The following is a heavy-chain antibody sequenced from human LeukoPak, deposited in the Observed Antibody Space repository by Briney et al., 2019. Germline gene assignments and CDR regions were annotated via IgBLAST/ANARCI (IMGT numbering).Heavy chain of an antibody. D-gene: IGHD6-25*01. CDR3: ARAPTPFYYDSSAYYSDF. CDR2: INPNSGGT. CDR1: GYTFTSYD. V-gene: IGHV1-8*03. J-gene: IGHJ4*02. Sequence: GASVKVSCKASGYTFTSYDINWVRQAPGQGLEWMGWINPNSGGTNYAQKFQGRVTFTGDTSIRTAYMEVSSLTSEDTAVYYCARAPTPFYYDSSAYYSDFWGQGTLVTVSS.